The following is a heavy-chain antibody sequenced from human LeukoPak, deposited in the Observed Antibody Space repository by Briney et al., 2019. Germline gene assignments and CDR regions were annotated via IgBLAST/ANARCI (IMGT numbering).Heavy chain of an antibody. CDR3: VLPHYDFWSGRANYGMDV. Sequence: PGRSLRLSCAASGFTFSSYAMHWARQAPGKGLEWVAVISYDGSNKYYADSVKGRFTISRDNSKNTLYLQMNSLRAEDTAVYYCVLPHYDFWSGRANYGMDVWGQGTTVTVSS. CDR1: GFTFSSYA. CDR2: ISYDGSNK. V-gene: IGHV3-30-3*01. J-gene: IGHJ6*02. D-gene: IGHD3-3*01.